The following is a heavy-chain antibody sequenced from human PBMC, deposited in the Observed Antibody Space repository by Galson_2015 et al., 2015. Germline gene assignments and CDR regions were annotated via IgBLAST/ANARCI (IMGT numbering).Heavy chain of an antibody. J-gene: IGHJ4*02. Sequence: SLRLSCAASGFTFSSYGMHWVRQAPGKGPEWVAVISYDGSNKYYADSVKGRFTISRDNSKNTLYLQMNSLRAEDTAVYYCARDGTVTTSFDYWGQGTLVTVSS. CDR2: ISYDGSNK. CDR3: ARDGTVTTSFDY. V-gene: IGHV3-30*03. D-gene: IGHD4-17*01. CDR1: GFTFSSYG.